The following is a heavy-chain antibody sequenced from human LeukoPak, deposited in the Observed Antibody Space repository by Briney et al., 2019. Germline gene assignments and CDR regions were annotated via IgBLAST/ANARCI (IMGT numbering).Heavy chain of an antibody. Sequence: GSSVKVSCKASGGTFSSYAISWVRQAPGQGLEWMGGIIPIFGTANYAQKFQGRVTITADESTSTAYMELSSLRSEDTAVHYCARGQKDNGVSSSWYYYGMDVWGQGTTVTVSS. CDR2: IIPIFGTA. V-gene: IGHV1-69*01. CDR1: GGTFSSYA. D-gene: IGHD6-13*01. J-gene: IGHJ6*02. CDR3: ARGQKDNGVSSSWYYYGMDV.